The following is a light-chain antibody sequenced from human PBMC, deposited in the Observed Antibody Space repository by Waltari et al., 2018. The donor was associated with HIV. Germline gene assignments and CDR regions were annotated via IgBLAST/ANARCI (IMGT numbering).Light chain of an antibody. CDR3: QEYNTYTGT. V-gene: IGKV1-5*03. J-gene: IGKJ1*01. CDR1: QSIGLW. Sequence: DIQMTQSPSTLSASVGDRVTITCRDSQSIGLWLAWYQQKPGKAPKLLIYKASSLHTGVPSRFSGSGSGTEFTLTISSLQPFDFATYYCQEYNTYTGTFGQGTKVEVK. CDR2: KAS.